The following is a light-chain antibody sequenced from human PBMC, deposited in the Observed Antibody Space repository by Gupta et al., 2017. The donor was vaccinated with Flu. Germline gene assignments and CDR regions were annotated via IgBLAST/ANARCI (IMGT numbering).Light chain of an antibody. CDR3: RQQNNSPLT. Sequence: RSSVSAAVGDRVTSTSRSSQGIRNDLGWFQQRPGKAPKRLIYTASSLQSGVPSRFSGSGSGTEFTLTISSRQPDDFATYYCRQQNNSPLTFGGGTKVEIK. V-gene: IGKV1-17*01. CDR1: QGIRND. CDR2: TAS. J-gene: IGKJ4*01.